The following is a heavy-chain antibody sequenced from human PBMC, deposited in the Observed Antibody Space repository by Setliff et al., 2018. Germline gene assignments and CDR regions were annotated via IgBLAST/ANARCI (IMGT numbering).Heavy chain of an antibody. CDR2: ISAYNGNT. V-gene: IGHV1-18*01. CDR3: VREYSGGGLM. Sequence: VKVSCKASGYTFTSYGFSWVRQAPGQGLEWMGWISAYNGNTNYGQKYQGRVTMTTDTSTNSVYMELRSLRSDDTAVYFCVREYSGGGLMWGQGTMVTVSS. CDR1: GYTFTSYG. J-gene: IGHJ3*01. D-gene: IGHD6-19*01.